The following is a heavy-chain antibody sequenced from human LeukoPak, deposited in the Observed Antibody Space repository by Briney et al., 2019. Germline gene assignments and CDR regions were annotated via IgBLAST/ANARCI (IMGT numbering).Heavy chain of an antibody. CDR2: IDSDGGST. CDR3: ARVLYNWNDVLDY. CDR1: GFTFSSYW. V-gene: IGHV3-74*01. Sequence: QAGGSLRLSCAASGFTFSSYWMHWVRQSPGKGLVWVSGIDSDGGSTTYADSVKGRFTISRDNAKNTLYLQMHSLRSEDTAVYYCARVLYNWNDVLDYWGQGTLVTVSS. D-gene: IGHD1-20*01. J-gene: IGHJ4*02.